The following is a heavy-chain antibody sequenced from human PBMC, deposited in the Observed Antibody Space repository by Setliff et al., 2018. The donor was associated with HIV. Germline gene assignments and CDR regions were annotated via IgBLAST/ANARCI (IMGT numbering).Heavy chain of an antibody. CDR1: GFTFSNFA. CDR3: ARDRPSDSVVITFFDY. CDR2: IAYDGGNK. V-gene: IGHV3-30*07. Sequence: GGSLRLSCAASGFTFSNFAIHWVRQAPGKGLEWVAVIAYDGGNKYYADSVKGRFTISRDNSKNSLYLQMNSLRAEDTAVYYCARDRPSDSVVITFFDYWGQGTLVTVS. J-gene: IGHJ4*02. D-gene: IGHD3-22*01.